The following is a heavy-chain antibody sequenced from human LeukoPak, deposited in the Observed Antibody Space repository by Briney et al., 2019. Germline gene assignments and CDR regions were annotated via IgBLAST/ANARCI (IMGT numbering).Heavy chain of an antibody. J-gene: IGHJ4*02. CDR1: GFTFSSYW. CDR2: IKQDGSEK. Sequence: GGSLRLSCAASGFTFSSYWMSWVRQAPGKGLEWVANIKQDGSEKYYVDSVKGRFTTSRDNAKNSLYLQMNSLRAEDTAVYYCARDHGGAAAGTPPPNDYWGQGTLVTVSS. V-gene: IGHV3-7*01. D-gene: IGHD6-13*01. CDR3: ARDHGGAAAGTPPPNDY.